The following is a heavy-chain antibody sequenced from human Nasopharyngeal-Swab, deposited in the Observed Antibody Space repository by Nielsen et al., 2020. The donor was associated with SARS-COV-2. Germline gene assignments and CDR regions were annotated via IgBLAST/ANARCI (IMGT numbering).Heavy chain of an antibody. V-gene: IGHV4-4*02. D-gene: IGHD6-19*01. CDR1: GGSISSGDYY. CDR3: ARGGSSGWYAFDY. J-gene: IGHJ4*02. Sequence: GSLRLSCTVSGGSISSGDYYWSWVRQPPGKGLEWIGEIYHSGSTNYNPSLKSRVTISVDKSKNQFSLKLSSVTAADTAVYYCARGGSSGWYAFDYWGQGTLVTVSS. CDR2: IYHSGST.